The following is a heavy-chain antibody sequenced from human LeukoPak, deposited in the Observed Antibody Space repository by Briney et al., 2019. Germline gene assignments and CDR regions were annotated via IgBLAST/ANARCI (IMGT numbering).Heavy chain of an antibody. Sequence: GALRLSCAASGFTFSSYSMNWVRQAPGKGLEWVSSISSSSSYIYYADSVKGRFTISRDNAEKSLYLQLNNLRLEDTAVYYCVRSDRETFAFDIWGQGAMVTVSS. V-gene: IGHV3-21*01. CDR2: ISSSSSYI. J-gene: IGHJ3*02. CDR1: GFTFSSYS. D-gene: IGHD2/OR15-2a*01. CDR3: VRSDRETFAFDI.